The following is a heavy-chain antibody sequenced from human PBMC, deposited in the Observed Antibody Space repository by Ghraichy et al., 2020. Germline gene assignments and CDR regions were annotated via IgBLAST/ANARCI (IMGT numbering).Heavy chain of an antibody. J-gene: IGHJ4*02. CDR3: ARHIGVAGTRGFDS. CDR1: GASISSKNW. V-gene: IGHV4-4*02. CDR2: MYNSGTT. Sequence: SETLSLTCAVSGASISSKNWWSWVRQPPGKGLEWIGEMYNSGTTNYNPSLKSRVTISIDTSKNQFSLKLTSVTAADTAVFYCARHIGVAGTRGFDSWGQGILGTVPS. D-gene: IGHD6-19*01.